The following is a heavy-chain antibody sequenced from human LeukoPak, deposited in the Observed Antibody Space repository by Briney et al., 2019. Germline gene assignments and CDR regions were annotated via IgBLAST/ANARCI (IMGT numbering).Heavy chain of an antibody. J-gene: IGHJ2*01. Sequence: SETLSLTCIVSGGSVSSYYWSWIRQPPGKGLEWIGYIYYSGSTNYNPSLKSRVTISVDTSKNQFSLKLSSVTAADTAVYYCARVYYSSSYDYWYFDLWGRGTLVTVSS. D-gene: IGHD6-13*01. CDR2: IYYSGST. CDR1: GGSVSSYY. CDR3: ARVYYSSSYDYWYFDL. V-gene: IGHV4-59*02.